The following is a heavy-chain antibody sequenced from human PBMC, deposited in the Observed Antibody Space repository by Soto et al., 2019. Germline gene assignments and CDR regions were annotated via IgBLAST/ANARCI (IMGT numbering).Heavy chain of an antibody. V-gene: IGHV3-15*01. CDR2: IKSKSSGSTT. CDR3: TTETIAAFRGVLDY. D-gene: IGHD3-16*01. Sequence: EVHLVQSGGGLIKPGGSLRLFCATSGFSFSNAWMSWVRQAPGKGLEWVGRIKSKSSGSTTDYAAVVKGRFTISRDGSRNRLDLQMDSLKTEDTAVYFCTTETIAAFRGVLDYWGQGALVTVSS. CDR1: GFSFSNAW. J-gene: IGHJ4*02.